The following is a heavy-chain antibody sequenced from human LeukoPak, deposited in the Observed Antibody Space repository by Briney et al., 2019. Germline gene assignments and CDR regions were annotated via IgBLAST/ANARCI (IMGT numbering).Heavy chain of an antibody. V-gene: IGHV1-2*06. CDR2: TNAKCGGT. CDR1: GYMLTVHY. Sequence: GASVKDSRKAYGYMLTVHYIRKLPQAPRQGLEWMGQTNAKCGGTNYAQKFPDRVTMTRETSISTAYRKLASLRADDTAVCYCGRDYYDPTGDYSGQGTLVTVSS. CDR3: GRDYYDPTGDY. J-gene: IGHJ4*02. D-gene: IGHD3-22*01.